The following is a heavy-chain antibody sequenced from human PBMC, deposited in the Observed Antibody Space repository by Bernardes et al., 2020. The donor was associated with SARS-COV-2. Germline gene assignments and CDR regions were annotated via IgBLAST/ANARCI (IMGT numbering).Heavy chain of an antibody. CDR2: IYYSGST. CDR1: GGSISSYF. CDR3: ARKGVAGTFDP. D-gene: IGHD6-13*01. J-gene: IGHJ5*02. V-gene: IGHV4-59*01. Sequence: WETLSLTCTVSGGSISSYFWSWIRQPPGKGLEWIGYIYYSGSTNYNPSLKSRVTISVDTSKNQFSLKLSSVTAADTAVYYCARKGVAGTFDPWGQGTLVTVSS.